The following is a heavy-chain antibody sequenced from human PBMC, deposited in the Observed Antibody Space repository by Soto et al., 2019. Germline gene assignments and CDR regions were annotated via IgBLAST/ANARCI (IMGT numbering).Heavy chain of an antibody. D-gene: IGHD2-21*01. Sequence: QVQLVQSGTEVKKPGSSVKVSCKDSGGTFSTYSLFWVRQAPGHGLEWMGRIIPMLGTRNYAQRFQDRVTITADKTTATAHMELSSLRSEDTALYYCTVGSWSGEVFDIWGQGTMVTVSS. CDR2: IIPMLGTR. V-gene: IGHV1-69*08. CDR1: GGTFSTYS. J-gene: IGHJ3*02. CDR3: TVGSWSGEVFDI.